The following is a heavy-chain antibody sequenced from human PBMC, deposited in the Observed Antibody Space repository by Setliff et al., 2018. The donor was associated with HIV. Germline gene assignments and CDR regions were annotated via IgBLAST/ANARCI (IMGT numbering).Heavy chain of an antibody. J-gene: IGHJ4*02. CDR3: VGRFGLVQIFYFDY. CDR1: GGSISNHF. V-gene: IGHV4-59*11. CDR2: MYYGGSA. D-gene: IGHD2-15*01. Sequence: SETLSLTCTVSGGSISNHFRTWIRQSPGKRLEWIGSMYYGGSATYNPSLKSRVTISIDTSKSQFSLKLSSATAADTAVYFCVGRFGLVQIFYFDYWGQGMLVTVSS.